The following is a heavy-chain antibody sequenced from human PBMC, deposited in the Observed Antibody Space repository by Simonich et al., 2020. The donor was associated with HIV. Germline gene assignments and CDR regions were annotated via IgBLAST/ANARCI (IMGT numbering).Heavy chain of an antibody. Sequence: EVQLVESGGGLVKPGGSLRLSCAASGFTFSNTWMSWVRQAPGKGQEWVGRIKSKTDGGTTDYAAPVKCRFTISRDDSKDTLFLQMNSLKTEDTAVYYCTSDYGDYWGQGTLVTVSS. CDR3: TSDYGDY. CDR2: IKSKTDGGTT. D-gene: IGHD4-17*01. J-gene: IGHJ4*02. V-gene: IGHV3-15*01. CDR1: GFTFSNTW.